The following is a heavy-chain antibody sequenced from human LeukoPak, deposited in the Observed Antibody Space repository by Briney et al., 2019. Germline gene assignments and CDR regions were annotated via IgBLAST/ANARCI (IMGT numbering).Heavy chain of an antibody. CDR3: ARDRAGHIDY. CDR1: GGSISSYY. Sequence: SETLSLTCTVSGGSISSYYWSWIRQPSGKGLEWIGYIYYSGSTNYNPSLKSRVTISVDTSKNQFSLKLSSVTAADTAVYYCARDRAGHIDYWGQGTLVTVSS. D-gene: IGHD6-19*01. V-gene: IGHV4-59*12. CDR2: IYYSGST. J-gene: IGHJ4*02.